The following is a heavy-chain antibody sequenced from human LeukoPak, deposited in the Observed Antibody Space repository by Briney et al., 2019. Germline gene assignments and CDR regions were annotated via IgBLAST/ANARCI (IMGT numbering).Heavy chain of an antibody. Sequence: GRSLRLSCAASVFTFSSYGMHWVRQAPGKGLEGVAVIWYDGSNKYYADSVKGRFTISRDNSKNTLYLQMNSLRAEDTAVYYCARDKGVVVTAIGYFDYWGQGTLVTVSS. J-gene: IGHJ4*02. D-gene: IGHD2-21*02. V-gene: IGHV3-33*01. CDR3: ARDKGVVVTAIGYFDY. CDR1: VFTFSSYG. CDR2: IWYDGSNK.